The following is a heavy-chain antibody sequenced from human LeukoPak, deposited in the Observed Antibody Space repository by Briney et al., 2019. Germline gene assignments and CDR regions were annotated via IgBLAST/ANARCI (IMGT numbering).Heavy chain of an antibody. CDR3: ARRFWEGSGSSKAYYYGMDV. V-gene: IGHV1-2*04. CDR2: INPNSGGT. J-gene: IGHJ6*04. D-gene: IGHD3-10*01. CDR1: GYTFTGYY. Sequence: ASVKVSCKASGYTFTGYYVHWVRQAPGQGLEWMGWINPNSGGTNYAQKFQGWVTMTRDTSISTAYMELSSLRSEDTAVYYCARRFWEGSGSSKAYYYGMDVWGKGTTVTVSS.